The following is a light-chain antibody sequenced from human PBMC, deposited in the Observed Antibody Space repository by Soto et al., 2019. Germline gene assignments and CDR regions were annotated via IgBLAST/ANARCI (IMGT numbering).Light chain of an antibody. CDR3: QQSYSTLFT. V-gene: IGKV1-39*01. CDR2: AAS. Sequence: DIQMTQSPSSLSASVGDRVTITCRASQSISSYLNWYQQKPGKAPKLLIYAASSLKSGVPSRFSGSGSGTDFTLTISSLQPEDFANYYCQQSYSTLFTFGQGTKLEIK. CDR1: QSISSY. J-gene: IGKJ2*01.